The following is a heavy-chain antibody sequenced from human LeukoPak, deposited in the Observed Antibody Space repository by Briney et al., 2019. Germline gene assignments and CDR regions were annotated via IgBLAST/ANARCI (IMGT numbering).Heavy chain of an antibody. Sequence: SQTLSLTCTVSGGSISSGGDYWSWIRQHAGKGLEWIGYIYYSGSTYYNPSLKSRVTISVDTSKNQFYLKMSSVTAADTAVYYCARDPGCSSTSCEWGWFDPWGQGTLVTVSS. CDR1: GGSISSGGDY. CDR2: IYYSGST. CDR3: ARDPGCSSTSCEWGWFDP. D-gene: IGHD2-2*01. V-gene: IGHV4-31*03. J-gene: IGHJ5*02.